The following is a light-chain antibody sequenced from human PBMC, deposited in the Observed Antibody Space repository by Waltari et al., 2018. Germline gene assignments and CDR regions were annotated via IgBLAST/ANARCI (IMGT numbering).Light chain of an antibody. V-gene: IGLV1-40*01. CDR2: GNN. Sequence: QSVLTQPPSVSGAPGPGVTISCTGSSCNTRAGHDVHWFQQPPGTAPHLRIYGNNNRPSGVPDLVSGSKSGTSASLAISGLQAEDEADYHCQSYDSSLSGAWVFGGGTKLTVL. J-gene: IGLJ3*02. CDR1: SCNTRAGHD. CDR3: QSYDSSLSGAWV.